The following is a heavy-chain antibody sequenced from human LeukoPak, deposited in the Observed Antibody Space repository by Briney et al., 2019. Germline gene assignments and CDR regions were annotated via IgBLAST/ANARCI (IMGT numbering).Heavy chain of an antibody. CDR3: PGAPRQRSIGGLDY. Sequence: ETPPLTCTVSGGPISRSTYYWGWIRQPPGQGLEWIGAIYYTGTTYYNPSLRSRDPISVDKPNNHFSLNLSSGTPAGTALYDCPGAPRQRSIGGLDYWGQGTTVTVSS. CDR2: IYYTGTT. V-gene: IGHV4-39*02. D-gene: IGHD6-25*01. J-gene: IGHJ4*02. CDR1: GGPISRSTYY.